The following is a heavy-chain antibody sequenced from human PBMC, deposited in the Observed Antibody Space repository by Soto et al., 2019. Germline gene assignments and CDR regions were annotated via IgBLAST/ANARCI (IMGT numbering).Heavy chain of an antibody. J-gene: IGHJ6*03. Sequence: AXVKVSCKASGYTFTSYGISWVRQAPGQWLEWMGWISAYNGNTNYAQKLQGRVTMTTDTSTSTAYMELRSLRSDDTAVYYCARDRSDSTSYYYYMDVWGKGTTVTVSS. CDR3: ARDRSDSTSYYYYMDV. V-gene: IGHV1-18*01. CDR1: GYTFTSYG. D-gene: IGHD6-6*01. CDR2: ISAYNGNT.